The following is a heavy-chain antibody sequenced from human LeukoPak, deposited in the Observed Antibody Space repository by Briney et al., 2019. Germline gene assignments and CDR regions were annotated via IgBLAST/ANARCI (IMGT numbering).Heavy chain of an antibody. CDR1: GYSFSSYW. D-gene: IGHD3-22*01. CDR3: ARRALYYDSSGYYGHHFDY. Sequence: GESLKISCKASGYSFSSYWIGWVRQMPGKGLEWMGIVYPRDSDTRYSPSFQGQVTISAARSISTAYLQWSSLKASDTAMYYCARRALYYDSSGYYGHHFDYWGQGTLVTVSS. V-gene: IGHV5-51*01. J-gene: IGHJ4*02. CDR2: VYPRDSDT.